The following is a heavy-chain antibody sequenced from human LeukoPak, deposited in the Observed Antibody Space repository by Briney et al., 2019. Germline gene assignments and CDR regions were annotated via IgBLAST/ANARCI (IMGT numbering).Heavy chain of an antibody. CDR3: AKDLYLRDFWSGYFDY. CDR1: GFSVSSNY. V-gene: IGHV3-53*01. D-gene: IGHD3-3*01. CDR2: IYGGGNT. Sequence: GGSLRLSCAASGFSVSSNYMTWFRQAPGKGLECVSVIYGGGNTYYADSVGGRFTISRDNSKSTTYLQMNSLRAEDTAVFYCAKDLYLRDFWSGYFDYWGQGIPVTVSS. J-gene: IGHJ4*02.